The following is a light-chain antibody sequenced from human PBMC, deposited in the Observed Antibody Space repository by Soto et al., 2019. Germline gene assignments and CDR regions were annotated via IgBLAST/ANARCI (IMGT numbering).Light chain of an antibody. CDR3: QQSYNTPLT. Sequence: DIQMTQSPSSLSASVGDRVTITCRASQSISIYLNWFQQQPGKAPKLLIYAASSLQSGVPPRFSGSGSGTDFTLTISSLQPEDFGTYYCQQSYNTPLTFGGGTKVETK. J-gene: IGKJ4*01. V-gene: IGKV1-39*01. CDR1: QSISIY. CDR2: AAS.